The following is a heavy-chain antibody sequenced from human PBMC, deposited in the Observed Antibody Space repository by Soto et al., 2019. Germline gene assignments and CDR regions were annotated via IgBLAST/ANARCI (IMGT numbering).Heavy chain of an antibody. Sequence: ASETLSLTCTVSGGSISSSNYHWGWIRQPPGKGLEWIGSMYYSGSAYYNPSLKSRVTISVDTSKNQFSLKLSSVTAADTAVYYCARGQSGSYVTGSFDYWGQGTLVTVSS. CDR3: ARGQSGSYVTGSFDY. CDR1: GGSISSSNYH. D-gene: IGHD1-26*01. J-gene: IGHJ4*02. CDR2: MYYSGSA. V-gene: IGHV4-39*07.